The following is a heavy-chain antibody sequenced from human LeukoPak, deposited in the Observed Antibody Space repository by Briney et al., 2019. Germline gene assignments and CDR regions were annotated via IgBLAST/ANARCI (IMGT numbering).Heavy chain of an antibody. CDR3: ATLRGVVVPAAELDY. CDR2: ISGSGGST. Sequence: TGGSLRLSCAASGFTLSSYGMSWVRQAPGEGLEWVSAISGSGGSTYYADSVKGRFTISRDNSKNTLYLQMNSLRAEDTAVYYCATLRGVVVPAAELDYWGQGTLVTVSS. V-gene: IGHV3-23*01. J-gene: IGHJ4*02. D-gene: IGHD2-2*01. CDR1: GFTLSSYG.